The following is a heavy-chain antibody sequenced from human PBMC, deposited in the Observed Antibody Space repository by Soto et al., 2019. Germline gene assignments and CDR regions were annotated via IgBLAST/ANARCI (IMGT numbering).Heavy chain of an antibody. D-gene: IGHD6-13*01. Sequence: QVQLVQSGAEVKKPGSSVKVSCKASGGTFSIYAISWVRQVPGQGPEWMGGIIAFLGTANYAQKFQGRVTITADETTSTAHMELSSLRSEDTAVYYCARDLYSYGDGNSSSQGRYYYYGMDVWGQGTKVTVSS. CDR2: IIAFLGTA. V-gene: IGHV1-69*12. J-gene: IGHJ6*02. CDR3: ARDLYSYGDGNSSSQGRYYYYGMDV. CDR1: GGTFSIYA.